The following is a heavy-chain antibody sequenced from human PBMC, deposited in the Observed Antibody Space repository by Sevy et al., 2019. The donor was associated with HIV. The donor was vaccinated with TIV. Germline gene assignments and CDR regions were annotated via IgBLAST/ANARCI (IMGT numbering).Heavy chain of an antibody. D-gene: IGHD6-13*01. CDR3: ARQQDRQGPFDY. Sequence: SETLSLTCEVSGYSISSGYYWGWIRQPPGKGLEWIGSIYHSGITYYNPSLKSRLVISLDTDTSTIQFSLNLRSVTAADTAVYYCARQQDRQGPFDYWGQGTLVTVSS. CDR1: GYSISSGYY. CDR2: IYHSGIT. V-gene: IGHV4-38-2*01. J-gene: IGHJ4*02.